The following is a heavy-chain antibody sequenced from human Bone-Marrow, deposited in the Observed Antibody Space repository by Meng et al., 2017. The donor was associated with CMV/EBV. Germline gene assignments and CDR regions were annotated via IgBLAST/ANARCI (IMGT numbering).Heavy chain of an antibody. CDR3: AATSNRYCGTTSCSGNWFDP. CDR1: FTGDY. CDR2: INPNSGDT. Sequence: FTGDYMHWVRQAPGQGLEWMGWINPNSGDTNYAQKFQGRVTMTSDTSINTAYMELSRLTSDDTAVYYCAATSNRYCGTTSCSGNWFDPWGQGTLVTVSS. D-gene: IGHD2-2*01. V-gene: IGHV1-2*02. J-gene: IGHJ5*02.